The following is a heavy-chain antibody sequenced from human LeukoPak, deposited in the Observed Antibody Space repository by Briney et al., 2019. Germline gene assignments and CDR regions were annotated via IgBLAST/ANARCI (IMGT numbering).Heavy chain of an antibody. Sequence: GGSLRLSCAASGFTFSNYGMNWVRQAPGKGLEWVSSISSSSYIYYADSVKGRFTISRDNAKNSLFLQMHSLRAEDTAVYYCARAGSGYSSPSDYWGQGTLVTVSS. CDR2: ISSSSYI. CDR1: GFTFSNYG. V-gene: IGHV3-21*01. CDR3: ARAGSGYSSPSDY. D-gene: IGHD6-13*01. J-gene: IGHJ4*02.